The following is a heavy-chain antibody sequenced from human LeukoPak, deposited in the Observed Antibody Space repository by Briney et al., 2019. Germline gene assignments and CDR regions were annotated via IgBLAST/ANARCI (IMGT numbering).Heavy chain of an antibody. CDR3: AKGGGGAAGYFDY. V-gene: IGHV3-9*01. J-gene: IGHJ4*02. CDR1: GFTFDDYA. CDR2: ISWNSGSI. Sequence: PGRSLRLSYAASGFTFDDYAMHWVRQAPGKGLEWVSGISWNSGSIGYADSVKGRFTISRDNAKNSLYLQMNSLRAEDTALYYCAKGGGGAAGYFDYWGQGTLVTVSS. D-gene: IGHD6-13*01.